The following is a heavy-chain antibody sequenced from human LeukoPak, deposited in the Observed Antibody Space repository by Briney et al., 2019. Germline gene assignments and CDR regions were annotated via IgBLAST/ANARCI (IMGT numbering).Heavy chain of an antibody. CDR3: ARAIVVVPAAQSGWFDP. V-gene: IGHV3-11*04. J-gene: IGHJ5*02. D-gene: IGHD2-2*01. CDR1: GFTFSDYY. CDR2: ISSSGSTI. Sequence: PGGSLRLSCAASGFTFSDYYMSWIRQAPGKGLEWVSYISSSGSTIYYADSVKGRFTISRDNAKNSLYLQMNSLRAEDTAVYYCARAIVVVPAAQSGWFDPWGQGTLVTVSS.